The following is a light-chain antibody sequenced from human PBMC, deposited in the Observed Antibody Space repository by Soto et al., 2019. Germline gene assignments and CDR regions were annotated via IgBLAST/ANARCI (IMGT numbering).Light chain of an antibody. V-gene: IGKV3-15*01. Sequence: IVITQSPSTLSVSPGERATLYCRASQSVSSNLAWYQQKPGQAPRLLIYGASTRATGIPARFSGSGSGTEFTLTISSLQSEDFTVYYCPQYTILPQPFGHGTKVDI. CDR1: QSVSSN. CDR3: PQYTILPQP. CDR2: GAS. J-gene: IGKJ1*01.